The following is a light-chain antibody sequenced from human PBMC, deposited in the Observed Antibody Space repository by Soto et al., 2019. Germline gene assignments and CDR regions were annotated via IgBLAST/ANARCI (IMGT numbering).Light chain of an antibody. V-gene: IGLV2-8*01. J-gene: IGLJ2*01. CDR2: EVS. Sequence: QSVLTQPPSASASLGQSVTISCTGTSSDVGGYDYVSWFQQHPGKAPKLMLYEVSKRPSGVPDRVSGSKSGNTASLTVSGLQAEDEADYYCSAYAGRNNVVFGGGTKLTV. CDR3: SAYAGRNNVV. CDR1: SSDVGGYDY.